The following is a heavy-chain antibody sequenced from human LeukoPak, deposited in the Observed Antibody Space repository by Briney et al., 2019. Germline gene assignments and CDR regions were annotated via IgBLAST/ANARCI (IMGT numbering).Heavy chain of an antibody. CDR2: INHSGST. CDR1: GGSFSGYY. Sequence: SETLSLTCAVYGGSFSGYYWSWIRQPPGKGLEWIGEINHSGSTNYNPSLKSRVTISVDTSKNQFSLKLSSVTAADTVLYYCQRCRGDFWSGYKGNAFDIWGQGTMVTVSS. CDR3: QRCRGDFWSGYKGNAFDI. J-gene: IGHJ3*02. D-gene: IGHD3-3*01. V-gene: IGHV4-34*01.